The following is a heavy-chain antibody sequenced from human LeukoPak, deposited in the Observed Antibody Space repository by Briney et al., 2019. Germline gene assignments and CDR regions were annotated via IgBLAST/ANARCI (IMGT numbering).Heavy chain of an antibody. CDR2: IKRDGSEK. V-gene: IGHV3-7*01. Sequence: GGSLRLSCAASGFTFSSYSMNWVRQAPGKGLEWVANIKRDGSEKYYVDSVKGRFTISRDNAKNSLYLQMNSLRAEDTAVYYCARKNGLDYWGQGTLVTVSS. CDR3: ARKNGLDY. CDR1: GFTFSSYS. J-gene: IGHJ4*02.